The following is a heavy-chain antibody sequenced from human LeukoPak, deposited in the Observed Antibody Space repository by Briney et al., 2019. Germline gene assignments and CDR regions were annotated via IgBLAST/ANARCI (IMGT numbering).Heavy chain of an antibody. V-gene: IGHV3-23*01. J-gene: IGHJ3*02. CDR1: GFTFSSYA. CDR3: ARDAVAGTPAGGPDAFDI. CDR2: ISGSGGST. D-gene: IGHD6-19*01. Sequence: PGGSLRLSCAASGFTFSSYAMSWVRQAPGKGLEWVSAISGSGGSTYYADSVKGRFTISRDNAKNSLYLQMNSLRAEDTAVYYCARDAVAGTPAGGPDAFDIWGQGTMVTVSS.